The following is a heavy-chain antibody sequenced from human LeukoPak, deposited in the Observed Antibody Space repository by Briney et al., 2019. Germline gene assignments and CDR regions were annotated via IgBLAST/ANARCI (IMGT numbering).Heavy chain of an antibody. D-gene: IGHD4-17*01. CDR1: GGSFSGYY. J-gene: IGHJ4*02. Sequence: ETLSLTCAVYGGSFSGYYWSWVRQAPGKGLEWVSAISGSGGSTYYADSVKGRFTISRDNSKNTLYLQMNSLRAEDTAVYYCAKPLLDYGDYDCWGQGTLVTVSS. CDR3: AKPLLDYGDYDC. V-gene: IGHV3-23*01. CDR2: ISGSGGST.